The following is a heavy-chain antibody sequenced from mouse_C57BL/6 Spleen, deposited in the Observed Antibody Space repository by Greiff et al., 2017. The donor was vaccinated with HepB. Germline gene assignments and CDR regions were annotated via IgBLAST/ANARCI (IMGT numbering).Heavy chain of an antibody. CDR3: ARKPLSYYGSSYGYFDV. V-gene: IGHV1-69*01. Sequence: VQLQQPGAELVMPGASVKLSCKASGYTFTSYWMHWVKQRPGQGLEWIGEIDPSDSYTNYNHKFKGKSTLTVDKSSSTAYMQLSSLTSEDSAVYYCARKPLSYYGSSYGYFDVWGTGTTVTVAS. J-gene: IGHJ1*03. CDR2: IDPSDSYT. CDR1: GYTFTSYW. D-gene: IGHD1-1*01.